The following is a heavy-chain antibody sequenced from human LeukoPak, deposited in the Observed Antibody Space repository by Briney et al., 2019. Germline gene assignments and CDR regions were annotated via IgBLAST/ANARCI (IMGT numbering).Heavy chain of an antibody. Sequence: SETLSLTCTVSGGSISSYYWSWIRQPPGKGLEWTGYIYYSGSTNYNPSLKSRVTISVDTSKNQFSLKLSSVTAADTAVYYCARVPAAMDYYYYYMDVWGKGTTVTVSS. CDR1: GGSISSYY. CDR3: ARVPAAMDYYYYYMDV. CDR2: IYYSGST. V-gene: IGHV4-59*01. D-gene: IGHD2-2*01. J-gene: IGHJ6*03.